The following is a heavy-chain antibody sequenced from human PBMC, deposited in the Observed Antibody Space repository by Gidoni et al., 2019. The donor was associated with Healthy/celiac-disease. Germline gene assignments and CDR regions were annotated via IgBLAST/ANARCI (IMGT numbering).Heavy chain of an antibody. CDR1: GFTFISYW. Sequence: EVQLVESGGGLVQPGGSLRLSCAASGFTFISYWMHWVRQAPGKGLVWVSRINSDGSSTSYADSVKGRFTISRDNAKNTLYLQMNSLRAEDTAVYYCAREGGYSGYDKDYWGQGTLVTVSS. CDR3: AREGGYSGYDKDY. J-gene: IGHJ4*02. V-gene: IGHV3-74*01. CDR2: INSDGSST. D-gene: IGHD5-12*01.